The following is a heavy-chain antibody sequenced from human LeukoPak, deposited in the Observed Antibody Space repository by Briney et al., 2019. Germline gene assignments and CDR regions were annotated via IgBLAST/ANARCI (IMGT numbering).Heavy chain of an antibody. D-gene: IGHD5-18*01. V-gene: IGHV4-34*01. CDR1: GGSFSGYY. J-gene: IGHJ6*02. Sequence: SETLSLTCAVYGGSFSGYYWSWIRQPPGKGLEWIGEINHSGSTNYNPSLKSRVTISVDTSKNQFSLKLSSVTAADTAVYYCAKGGYTYKDVWGQGTTVTVSS. CDR3: AKGGYTYKDV. CDR2: INHSGST.